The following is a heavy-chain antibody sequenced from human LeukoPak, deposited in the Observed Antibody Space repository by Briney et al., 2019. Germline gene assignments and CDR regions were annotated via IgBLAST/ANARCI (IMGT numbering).Heavy chain of an antibody. Sequence: SETLSLTCTVSGGSISSYYWSWIRQPPGKGLEWIGYIYYSGSTNYNPSLKSRVTISVDTSKNQFSLKLSSVTAADTAVYYCARGPSSFPPLGYYFMDVWGKGTTVTVSS. D-gene: IGHD6-13*01. CDR2: IYYSGST. V-gene: IGHV4-59*08. CDR3: ARGPSSFPPLGYYFMDV. J-gene: IGHJ6*03. CDR1: GGSISSYY.